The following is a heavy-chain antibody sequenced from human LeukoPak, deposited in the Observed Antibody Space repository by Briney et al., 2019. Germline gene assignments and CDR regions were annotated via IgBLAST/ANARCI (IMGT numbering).Heavy chain of an antibody. J-gene: IGHJ4*02. D-gene: IGHD5-12*01. CDR1: GGSISSSSYS. Sequence: SETLSLTCTVSGGSISSSSYSWGWIRQPPGKGLEWIGSIYYSGSTYYNPSLKSRVTISVDTSKNQFSLKLSSVTAADTAVYYCARFGRHSGCDAYWGQGTLVTVSS. V-gene: IGHV4-39*01. CDR2: IYYSGST. CDR3: ARFGRHSGCDAY.